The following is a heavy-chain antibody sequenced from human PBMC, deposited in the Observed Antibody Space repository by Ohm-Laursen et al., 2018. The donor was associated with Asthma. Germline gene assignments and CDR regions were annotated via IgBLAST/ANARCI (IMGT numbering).Heavy chain of an antibody. D-gene: IGHD3-22*01. J-gene: IGHJ3*02. CDR3: ARRYDSDSFDI. Sequence: PTQTLTLTCTFSGFSLSNARMGVSWIRQPPGKALEWLAHIFSNDEKSYSTSLKTRLTISKDTSKSQVVLTMTNMDPVDTATYYCARRYDSDSFDIWGQGTMVIVSS. CDR2: IFSNDEK. V-gene: IGHV2-26*01. CDR1: GFSLSNARMG.